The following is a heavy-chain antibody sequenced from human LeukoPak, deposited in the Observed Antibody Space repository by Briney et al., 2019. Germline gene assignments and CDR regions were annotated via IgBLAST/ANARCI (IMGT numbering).Heavy chain of an antibody. CDR1: GATLSKIS. CDR2: VGHEDGTT. V-gene: IGHV1-24*01. Sequence: ASVRVSCKVSGATLSKISIDWVRQAHEKGLEWMGSVGHEDGTTIHAQKFQGRFNMTVDTATDTAYMEMSSLMSEDTAIYYCATGAIVFDYWGQGTLVTVSS. D-gene: IGHD3-22*01. J-gene: IGHJ4*02. CDR3: ATGAIVFDY.